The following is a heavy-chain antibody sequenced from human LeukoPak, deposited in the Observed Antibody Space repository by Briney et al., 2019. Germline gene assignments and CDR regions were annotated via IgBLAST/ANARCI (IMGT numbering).Heavy chain of an antibody. V-gene: IGHV3-30*02. CDR1: GFTFSSYG. CDR3: AKISVDIVARTNDAFDI. J-gene: IGHJ3*02. CDR2: IRYDGSNK. D-gene: IGHD5-12*01. Sequence: GGSLRLSCAASGFTFSSYGMHWVRQAPGKGLEWVAFIRYDGSNKYYADSVKGRFTISRDNSENTLYLQMNSLRAEDTAVYYCAKISVDIVARTNDAFDIWGQGTMVTVSS.